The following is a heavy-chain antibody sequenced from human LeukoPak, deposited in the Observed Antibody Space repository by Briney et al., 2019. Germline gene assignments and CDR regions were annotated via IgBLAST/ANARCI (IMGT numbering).Heavy chain of an antibody. D-gene: IGHD2-15*01. Sequence: SETLSLTCTVSGGSISSSSYYWGWIRQPPGKGLEWIGSIYYSGSTYYNPPLKSRVTISVDTSKNQFSLKLSSVTAADTAVYYCARSSARHWFDPWGQGTLVTVSS. J-gene: IGHJ5*02. CDR2: IYYSGST. CDR1: GGSISSSSYY. CDR3: ARSSARHWFDP. V-gene: IGHV4-39*07.